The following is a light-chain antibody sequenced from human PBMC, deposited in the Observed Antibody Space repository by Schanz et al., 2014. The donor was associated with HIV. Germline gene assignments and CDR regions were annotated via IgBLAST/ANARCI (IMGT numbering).Light chain of an antibody. Sequence: QSVLTQPASASGSPGQSVAISCTGSGSDVGGYVSWYQQHPGKVPKLVIYEVNKRPSGVPDRFSGSKSGNTASLTVSGLQAEDEAVYHCSSYAGNNNLLFGGGTKLTVL. J-gene: IGLJ3*02. CDR2: EVN. V-gene: IGLV2-8*01. CDR1: GSDVGGY. CDR3: SSYAGNNNLL.